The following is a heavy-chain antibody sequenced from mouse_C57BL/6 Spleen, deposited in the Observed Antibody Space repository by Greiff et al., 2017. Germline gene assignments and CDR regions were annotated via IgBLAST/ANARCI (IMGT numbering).Heavy chain of an antibody. D-gene: IGHD2-3*01. CDR3: ARYSDGYNPWFAY. CDR2: IRNKANGYTT. Sequence: EVQLVESGGGLVQPGGSLSLSCAASGFTFTDYYMSWVRQPPGKALEWLGFIRNKANGYTTEYSASVKGRFTISRDNSQSILYLQMNALRAEDSATYVCARYSDGYNPWFAYWGQGTLVTVSA. J-gene: IGHJ3*01. CDR1: GFTFTDYY. V-gene: IGHV7-3*01.